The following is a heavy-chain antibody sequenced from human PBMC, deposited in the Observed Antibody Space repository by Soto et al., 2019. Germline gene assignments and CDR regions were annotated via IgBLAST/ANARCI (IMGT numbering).Heavy chain of an antibody. CDR3: AREYGGYYDSSGYSWFDP. J-gene: IGHJ5*02. CDR2: IIPIFGTA. V-gene: IGHV1-69*13. CDR1: GGTFSSYA. D-gene: IGHD3-22*01. Sequence: ASVKVSFKASGGTFSSYAISWVRQAPGQGLEWMGGIIPIFGTANYAQKFQGRVTITADESTSTAYMELSSLRSEDTAVYYCAREYGGYYDSSGYSWFDPWGQGTLVTVSS.